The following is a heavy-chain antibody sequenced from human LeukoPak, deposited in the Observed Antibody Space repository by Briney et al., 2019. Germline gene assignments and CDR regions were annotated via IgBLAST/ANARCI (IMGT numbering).Heavy chain of an antibody. CDR2: IHYTGST. CDR3: ARDYYDSSGYYWRYGMAV. J-gene: IGHJ6*02. CDR1: GGSISSYY. Sequence: SETLSLTCTVSGGSISSYYWSWIRQPPGKGLEWIGYIHYTGSTNSNPSLKSRVTMSVDTSKNQFSLKLSSVTAADTAVYYCARDYYDSSGYYWRYGMAVWGQGTTVTVSS. V-gene: IGHV4-59*12. D-gene: IGHD3-22*01.